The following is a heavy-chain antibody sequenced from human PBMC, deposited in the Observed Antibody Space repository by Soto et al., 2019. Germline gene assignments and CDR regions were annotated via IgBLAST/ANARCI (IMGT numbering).Heavy chain of an antibody. CDR1: GGSFSGYY. CDR2: INHSGST. CDR3: ARAERDRKGNWNVTFDY. V-gene: IGHV4-34*01. J-gene: IGHJ4*02. Sequence: PSETLSLTCAVYGGSFSGYYWSWIRQPPGKGLEWIGEINHSGSTNYNPSLKSRVTISVDTSKNQFSLKLSSVTAADTAVYYCARAERDRKGNWNVTFDYWGQGTLVTVS. D-gene: IGHD1-1*01.